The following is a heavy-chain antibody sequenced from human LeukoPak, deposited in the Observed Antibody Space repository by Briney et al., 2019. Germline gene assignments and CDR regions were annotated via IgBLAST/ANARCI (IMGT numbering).Heavy chain of an antibody. Sequence: SETLSLTCAVYGGSFSGYYWSWIRQPPGKGLEWIGEINHSGSTNYNPSLKSRVTISVDTSKNQFSLKLISVTAADTAVYYCARGPDTAMAEPFDYWGQGTLVTVSS. V-gene: IGHV4-34*01. J-gene: IGHJ4*02. D-gene: IGHD5-18*01. CDR2: INHSGST. CDR3: ARGPDTAMAEPFDY. CDR1: GGSFSGYY.